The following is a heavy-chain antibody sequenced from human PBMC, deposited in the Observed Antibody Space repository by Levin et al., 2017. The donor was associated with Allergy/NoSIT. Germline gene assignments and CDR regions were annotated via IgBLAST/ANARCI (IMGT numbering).Heavy chain of an antibody. CDR3: ARVRAESAVAGLMYYYNMDV. D-gene: IGHD6-19*01. V-gene: IGHV4-61*02. CDR2: LYTSGST. Sequence: SETLSLTCTVSGGSISSTSYSWSWIRQPAGKGLEWIGRLYTSGSTRYNPSLKSRVTMSIDTSKNHFSLKLSSVTAADTAVYYCARVRAESAVAGLMYYYNMDVWGKGTTVTVSS. CDR1: GGSISSTSYS. J-gene: IGHJ6*03.